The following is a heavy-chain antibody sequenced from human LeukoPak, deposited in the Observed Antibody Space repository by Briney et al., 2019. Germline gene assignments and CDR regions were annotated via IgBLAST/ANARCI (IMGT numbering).Heavy chain of an antibody. CDR2: INHSGST. CDR3: DSLHRRWLPPAH. CDR1: GGSFSGYY. J-gene: IGHJ4*02. D-gene: IGHD5-18*01. Sequence: SETLSLTCAVYGGSFSGYYWSWIRQPPGKGLEWIGEINHSGSTNYNPSLKSRVTISVDTSKNQFSLKLSSVTAADTAVYYCDSLHRRWLPPAHWGQGTLVTVSS. V-gene: IGHV4-34*01.